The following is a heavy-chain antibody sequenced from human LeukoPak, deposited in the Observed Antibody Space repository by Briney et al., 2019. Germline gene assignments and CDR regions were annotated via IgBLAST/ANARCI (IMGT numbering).Heavy chain of an antibody. CDR2: INHSGST. V-gene: IGHV4-34*01. J-gene: IGHJ4*02. CDR3: ARGDFWSGYCQLDY. D-gene: IGHD3-3*01. Sequence: SETLSLTCAVYGGSFSGYYWSWIRQPPGKGLEWIGEINHSGSTNYNPSLKSRVTISVDTSKSQFSLKLSSVTAADTAVYYCARGDFWSGYCQLDYWGQGTLVTVSS. CDR1: GGSFSGYY.